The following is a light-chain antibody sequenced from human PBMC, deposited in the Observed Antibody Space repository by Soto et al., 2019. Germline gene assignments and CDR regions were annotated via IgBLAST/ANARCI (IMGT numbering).Light chain of an antibody. CDR2: EVT. Sequence: QSVLTQPASVSGSPGQSITISCTGSSSDIGGDKYVSWYQQHPGKVPKLIIYEVTYRPSGVSSRFSGSKSGNTASLTISGLQAEDEADYYCSSYTSPNVFGGGTKLTVL. CDR1: SSDIGGDKY. CDR3: SSYTSPNV. J-gene: IGLJ3*02. V-gene: IGLV2-14*01.